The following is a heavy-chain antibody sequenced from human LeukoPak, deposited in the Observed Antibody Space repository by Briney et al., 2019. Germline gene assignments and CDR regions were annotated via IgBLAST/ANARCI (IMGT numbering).Heavy chain of an antibody. J-gene: IGHJ4*02. D-gene: IGHD1-14*01. Sequence: GASVKVPCNSSGYTFSSHYIHWVRQAPGQGLEWMGIINPSGGNPRYAQKFQDRLTMTRDMSTSTVHMELSSLRSEDTAVYYCARDSGRRPIINGPFDYWGQGTLVTVSS. CDR3: ARDSGRRPIINGPFDY. V-gene: IGHV1-46*01. CDR2: INPSGGNP. CDR1: GYTFSSHY.